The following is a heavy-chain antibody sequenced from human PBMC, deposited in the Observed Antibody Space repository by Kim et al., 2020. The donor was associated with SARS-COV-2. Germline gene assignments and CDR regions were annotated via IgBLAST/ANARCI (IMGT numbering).Heavy chain of an antibody. V-gene: IGHV3-15*01. CDR1: GFTFSNAW. CDR3: TTGALGSGYDLAQWLGCPPLDYYGMDV. CDR2: IKSKTDGGTT. Sequence: GGSLRLSCAASGFTFSNAWMSWVRQAPGKGLEWVGRIKSKTDGGTTDYAAPVKGRFTISRDDSKNTLYLQMNSLKTEDTAVYYCTTGALGSGYDLAQWLGCPPLDYYGMDVWGQGTTVTVSS. J-gene: IGHJ6*02. D-gene: IGHD5-12*01.